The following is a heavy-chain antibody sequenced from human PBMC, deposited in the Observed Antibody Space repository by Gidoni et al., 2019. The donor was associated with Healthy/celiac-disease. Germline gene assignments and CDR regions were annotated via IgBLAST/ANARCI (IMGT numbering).Heavy chain of an antibody. CDR3: ARDGTGDRSGYSSCDY. CDR1: GFPFSRYA. J-gene: IGHJ4*02. CDR2: ISYDGSNK. D-gene: IGHD3-22*01. V-gene: IGHV3-30-3*01. Sequence: QVQLAESGGGVAQPGRSLSPPFSASGFPFSRYAIHGVRQAPGKGLEWVAVISYDGSNKYYADSVKGRFTISRDNSKNTLYLKMNSLRAEDTAVYYCARDGTGDRSGYSSCDYWGQGTLVTVSS.